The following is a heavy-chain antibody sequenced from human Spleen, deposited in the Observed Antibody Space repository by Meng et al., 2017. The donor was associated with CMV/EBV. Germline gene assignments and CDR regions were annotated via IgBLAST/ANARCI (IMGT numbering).Heavy chain of an antibody. CDR1: FSSYA. Sequence: FSSYAMSWVRQTPGKGLEWVSVIYIGSSIITYADSVKGRFTISRDDSKNTLYLQMSSLTAEDTAVYYCAKSYFGSGNYYNCPGYFDYWGQGTLVTVSS. CDR2: IYIGSSII. CDR3: AKSYFGSGNYYNCPGYFDY. V-gene: IGHV3-23*03. D-gene: IGHD3-10*01. J-gene: IGHJ4*02.